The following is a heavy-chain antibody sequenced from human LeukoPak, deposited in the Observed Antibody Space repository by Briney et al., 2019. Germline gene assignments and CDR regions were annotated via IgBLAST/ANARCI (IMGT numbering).Heavy chain of an antibody. J-gene: IGHJ5*02. D-gene: IGHD3-10*01. Sequence: PSETLSLTCAVYGGSFSGYYWSWIRQPPGKGLEWIGEINHSGSTNYNSSLKSRVTISVDTSKNQFSLKLSSVTAADTAVYYCARGCIYYYGSGSYYPSNWFDPWGQGTLVTVSS. V-gene: IGHV4-34*01. CDR1: GGSFSGYY. CDR3: ARGCIYYYGSGSYYPSNWFDP. CDR2: INHSGST.